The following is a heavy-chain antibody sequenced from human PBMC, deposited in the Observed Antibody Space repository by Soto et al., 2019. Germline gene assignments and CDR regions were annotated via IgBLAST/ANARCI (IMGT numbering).Heavy chain of an antibody. CDR3: ARIGVAASGGYWFDP. J-gene: IGHJ5*02. Sequence: SETLSLTCTVSGGSISSGGYYWSWTRQHPGKGLEWIGYIYYSGSTYYSPSLKSRVTISVDTSKNQFSLKLNSVTAADTAVYFCARIGVAASGGYWFDPWGQGTLVTVSS. V-gene: IGHV4-31*03. CDR2: IYYSGST. CDR1: GGSISSGGYY. D-gene: IGHD2-15*01.